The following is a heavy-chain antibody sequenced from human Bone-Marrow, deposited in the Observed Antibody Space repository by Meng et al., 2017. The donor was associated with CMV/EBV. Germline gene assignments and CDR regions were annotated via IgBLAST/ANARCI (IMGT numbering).Heavy chain of an antibody. D-gene: IGHD2-2*02. V-gene: IGHV1-2*02. Sequence: YTCIGYNMEWVRQAPGQGLEWMGWINPNSGGTNYAQKFQGRVTMTSDTSISTAYMELSRLRSDDTAVYYCATQTTHCTSTSCYTGDYWGQGTLVTVSS. CDR1: YTCIGYN. CDR2: INPNSGGT. J-gene: IGHJ4*02. CDR3: ATQTTHCTSTSCYTGDY.